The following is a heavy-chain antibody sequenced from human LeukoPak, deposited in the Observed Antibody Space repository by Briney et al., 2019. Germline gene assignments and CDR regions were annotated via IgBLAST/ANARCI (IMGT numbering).Heavy chain of an antibody. D-gene: IGHD4-17*01. J-gene: IGHJ6*02. V-gene: IGHV1-18*01. CDR1: GYTFTSYG. Sequence: ASVKVSCEASGYTFTSYGISWVRQAPGQGLEWMGWISAYNGNTNYAQKLQGRVTMTTDTSTSTAYMELRSLRSDDTAVYYCARMGTTVTTSYYYGMDVWGQGTTVTVSS. CDR3: ARMGTTVTTSYYYGMDV. CDR2: ISAYNGNT.